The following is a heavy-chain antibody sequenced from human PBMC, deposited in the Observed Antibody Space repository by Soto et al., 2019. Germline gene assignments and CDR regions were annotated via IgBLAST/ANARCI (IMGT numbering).Heavy chain of an antibody. CDR1: GQNIKTNYW. CDR3: ARGSYYYDSSGYYQY. V-gene: IGHV4-30-4*01. CDR2: IYYSGST. Sequence: SETLSLTCTVSGQNIKTNYWWAWVRQSPGKGLEWIGYIYYSGSTYYNPSLKSRVTISVDTSKNQFSLKLSSVTAADTAVYYCARGSYYYDSSGYYQYWGQGTLVTVSS. D-gene: IGHD3-22*01. J-gene: IGHJ4*02.